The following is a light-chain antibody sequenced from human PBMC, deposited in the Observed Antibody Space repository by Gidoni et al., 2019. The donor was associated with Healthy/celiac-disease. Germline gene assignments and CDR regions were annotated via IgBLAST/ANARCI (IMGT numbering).Light chain of an antibody. CDR1: QSISSF. V-gene: IGKV1-39*01. CDR3: QQSYSTPLT. Sequence: DIQMTQSPSSLSASVGDRVTITCRASQSISSFLNWYQQKLGKAPKLLIYAASSLQSGGPSRFSGSGSGTDFTLTISSLQPEDFATYYCQQSYSTPLTFGGGTKVEIK. CDR2: AAS. J-gene: IGKJ4*01.